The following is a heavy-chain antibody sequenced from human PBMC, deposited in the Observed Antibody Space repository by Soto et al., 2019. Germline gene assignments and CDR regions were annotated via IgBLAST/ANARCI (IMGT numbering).Heavy chain of an antibody. Sequence: ASVKVSCKASGYTFTGYYMHWVRQAPGQGLEWMGWINPNSGGTNYAQKFQGRVTMTRDTSISTAYMELSRLRSDDTAVYYCARGLRIAVAGKGGMDVWGQGTTVTVSS. CDR3: ARGLRIAVAGKGGMDV. V-gene: IGHV1-2*02. D-gene: IGHD6-19*01. CDR1: GYTFTGYY. J-gene: IGHJ6*02. CDR2: INPNSGGT.